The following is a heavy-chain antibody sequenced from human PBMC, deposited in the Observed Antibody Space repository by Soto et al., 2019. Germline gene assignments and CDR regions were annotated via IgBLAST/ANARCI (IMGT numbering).Heavy chain of an antibody. Sequence: PGGSLRLSCAASGFTFSDYYMSWIRQAPGKGLEWVSYISSSGSTIYYADSVKGRFTISRDNSKNTLYLQMNSLRAEDTAVYYCAKKAGYCGGDCYPKIDYWGQGTLVTVSS. CDR1: GFTFSDYY. CDR2: ISSSGSTI. V-gene: IGHV3-11*04. J-gene: IGHJ4*02. D-gene: IGHD2-21*02. CDR3: AKKAGYCGGDCYPKIDY.